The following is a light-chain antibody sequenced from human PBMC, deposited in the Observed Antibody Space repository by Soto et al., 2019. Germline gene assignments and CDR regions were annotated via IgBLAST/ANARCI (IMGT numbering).Light chain of an antibody. CDR1: QSVSSSY. CDR3: QQYGSSHFT. J-gene: IGKJ3*01. CDR2: GAS. V-gene: IGKV3-20*01. Sequence: EIVLTQSPGTLSLSPGERATLSCRASQSVSSSYLAWYQQKPGQAPRLLIYGASRRATGIPDRFSGSGSGTDVTRTISRLEPEDFAVYYCQQYGSSHFTFGPGTKVDIK.